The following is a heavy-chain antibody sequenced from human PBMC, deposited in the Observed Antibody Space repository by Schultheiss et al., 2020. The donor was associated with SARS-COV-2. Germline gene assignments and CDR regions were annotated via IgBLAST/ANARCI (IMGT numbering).Heavy chain of an antibody. J-gene: IGHJ2*01. CDR3: ARARIPSARVSHWYFDL. Sequence: ASVKVSCKASGYTFTSYYMHWVRQAPGQGLEWMGIINPSGGSTSYAQKFQGRVTMTRDTSTSTVYMELSSLTFEDTAVYYCARARIPSARVSHWYFDLWGRGTLVTVSS. V-gene: IGHV1-46*01. CDR2: INPSGGST. D-gene: IGHD2-2*01. CDR1: GYTFTSYY.